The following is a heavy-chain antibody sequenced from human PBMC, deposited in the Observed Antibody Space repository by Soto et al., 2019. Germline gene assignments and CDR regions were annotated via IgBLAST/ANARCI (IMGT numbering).Heavy chain of an antibody. CDR1: GASTYTNDW. CDR2: IHHTGRT. Sequence: SETLSLTCAISGASTYTNDWWIWLRQPPGRGLEWIAKIHHTGRTNYSASFMGRAALSVDNSKNQFHLNLRAVTAADTAIYSCARAKLRSVWAFDFWGQGSLVTVSS. D-gene: IGHD6-19*01. J-gene: IGHJ4*02. V-gene: IGHV4-4*02. CDR3: ARAKLRSVWAFDF.